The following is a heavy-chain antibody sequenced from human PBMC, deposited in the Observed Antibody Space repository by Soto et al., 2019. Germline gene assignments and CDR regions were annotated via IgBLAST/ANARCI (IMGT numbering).Heavy chain of an antibody. CDR3: ARRRIAARPYNWFDP. D-gene: IGHD6-6*01. CDR2: INHSGST. J-gene: IGHJ5*02. CDR1: GGSFSGYY. Sequence: SETLSLTCAVYGGSFSGYYWSWIRQPPGKGLEWIGEINHSGSTNYNPSLKSRVTISVDTSKNQFSRKRSSVTAADTAVYYCARRRIAARPYNWFDPWGQGTLVTVSS. V-gene: IGHV4-34*01.